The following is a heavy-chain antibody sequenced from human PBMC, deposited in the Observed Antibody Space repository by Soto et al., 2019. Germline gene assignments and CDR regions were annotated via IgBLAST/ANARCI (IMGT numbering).Heavy chain of an antibody. CDR2: ISSSSSYI. CDR3: AAGTGSNDAFDI. J-gene: IGHJ3*02. CDR1: GFTFSSYS. Sequence: GGSLRLSCAASGFTFSSYSMNWVRQAPGKGLEWVSSISSSSSYIYYADSVKGQFTISRDNAKNSLYLQMNSLRAEDTAVYYCAAGTGSNDAFDIWGQGTMVTVSS. V-gene: IGHV3-21*01. D-gene: IGHD6-13*01.